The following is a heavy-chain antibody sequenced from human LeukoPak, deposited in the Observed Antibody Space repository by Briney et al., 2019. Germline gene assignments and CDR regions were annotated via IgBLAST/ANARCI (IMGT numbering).Heavy chain of an antibody. CDR2: ISATGDGT. J-gene: IGHJ4*02. D-gene: IGHD6-6*01. CDR1: GFTFSSYA. Sequence: PGASLRLSCAASGFTFSSYAMSWVRQTPGKGLDWVSTISATGDGTVHADSVKGRFTISRDNSKNTLLLQMNSLRADDTAVYYCAKDWATLPSRLSPFDSWGQGILVTVSS. V-gene: IGHV3-23*01. CDR3: AKDWATLPSRLSPFDS.